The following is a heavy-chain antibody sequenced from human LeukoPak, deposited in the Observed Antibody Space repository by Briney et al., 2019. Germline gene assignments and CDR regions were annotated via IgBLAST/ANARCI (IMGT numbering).Heavy chain of an antibody. Sequence: SVKVSCKASGGTFSSYAISWVRQAPGQGLEWMGGIIPIFGTANYAQKFQGRVTITADESTSAAYMELSSLRSEDTAVYYCAREGTIFGLYYGMDVWGQGTTVTVSS. V-gene: IGHV1-69*13. CDR2: IIPIFGTA. CDR3: AREGTIFGLYYGMDV. D-gene: IGHD3-3*01. J-gene: IGHJ6*02. CDR1: GGTFSSYA.